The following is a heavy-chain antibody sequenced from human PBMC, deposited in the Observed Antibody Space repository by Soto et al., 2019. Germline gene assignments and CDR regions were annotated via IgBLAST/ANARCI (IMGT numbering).Heavy chain of an antibody. CDR3: ARDLEYNWFDP. V-gene: IGHV4-39*02. D-gene: IGHD3-3*01. Sequence: SETLSLTCTVSGGSISSSSYYWGWIRQPPGKGLEWIGSIYYSGSTYYNPSLKSRVTISVDTSKNQFSLKLSSVTAADTAVYYCARDLEYNWFDPWGQGTLVTVS. J-gene: IGHJ5*02. CDR1: GGSISSSSYY. CDR2: IYYSGST.